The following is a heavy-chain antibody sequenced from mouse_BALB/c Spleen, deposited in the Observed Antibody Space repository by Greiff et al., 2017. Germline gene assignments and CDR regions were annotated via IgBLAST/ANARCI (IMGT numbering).Heavy chain of an antibody. Sequence: DVKLVESGPELVKPGASVKISCKASGYSFTGYFMNWVMQSHGKSLEWIGRINPYNGDTFYNQKFKGKATLTVDKSSSTAHMELRSLASEDSAVYYCAREDYGSSVYAMDYWGQGTSVTVSS. V-gene: IGHV1-20*02. D-gene: IGHD1-1*01. J-gene: IGHJ4*01. CDR3: AREDYGSSVYAMDY. CDR2: INPYNGDT. CDR1: GYSFTGYF.